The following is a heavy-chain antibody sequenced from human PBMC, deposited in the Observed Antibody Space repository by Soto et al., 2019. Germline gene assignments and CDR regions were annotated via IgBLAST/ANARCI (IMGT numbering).Heavy chain of an antibody. CDR2: VYYNGKT. V-gene: IGHV4-59*01. J-gene: IGHJ5*01. CDR3: ARDAQLLFMFDS. D-gene: IGHD2-2*01. CDR1: GGYFSSSY. Sequence: PSETLSLTCTVSGGYFSSSYWNWIRQPPGKGLEWIGYVYYNGKTNYNPSLKSRVSMSVDTSKNQFSLELSSVTAADTAVYYCARDAQLLFMFDSWGQGTLVTV.